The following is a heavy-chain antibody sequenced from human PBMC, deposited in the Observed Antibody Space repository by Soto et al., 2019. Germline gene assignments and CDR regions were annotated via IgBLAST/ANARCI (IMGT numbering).Heavy chain of an antibody. Sequence: QITLKESGPTLVKPTQTLTLTCTFSGFSLSTSGVGVGWIRQPPGKALEWLALIYWDDDKRYSPSLKSRLTITKDTSKNQVVLTLTNMDPVDTSTYYCAHRQGPATVLDPWGQGTLVTVSS. CDR2: IYWDDDK. D-gene: IGHD2-2*01. CDR3: AHRQGPATVLDP. V-gene: IGHV2-5*02. CDR1: GFSLSTSGVG. J-gene: IGHJ5*02.